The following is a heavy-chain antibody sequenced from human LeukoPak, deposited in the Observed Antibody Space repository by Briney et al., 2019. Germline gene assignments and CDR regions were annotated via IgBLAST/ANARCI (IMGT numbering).Heavy chain of an antibody. CDR3: ARIWQWLALDY. CDR2: ITGNGGST. Sequence: GGSLRLSCAASGFTFSTYAMHWVRQAPGKGLEYVSAITGNGGSTYYADSVKGRFTISRDNSKNTLYLQMGSLRTEDMVVYYCARIWQWLALDYWGQGTLVTVSS. CDR1: GFTFSTYA. J-gene: IGHJ4*02. D-gene: IGHD6-19*01. V-gene: IGHV3-64*02.